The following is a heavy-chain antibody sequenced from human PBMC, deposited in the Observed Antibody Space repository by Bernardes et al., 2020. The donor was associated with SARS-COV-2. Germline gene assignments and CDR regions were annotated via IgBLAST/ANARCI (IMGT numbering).Heavy chain of an antibody. CDR3: ARGILPLDPHPLFDY. J-gene: IGHJ4*02. CDR2: FNPRGGST. Sequence: ASVKVSCKASGYNFNNYYIFWLRQAPGQGLEWMGIFNPRGGSTTYAQKFQGRVAMTRDTSTSTVYMELNSLISEDTAVYFCARGILPLDPHPLFDYWGQGTLVTVSS. V-gene: IGHV1-46*02. D-gene: IGHD2-2*01. CDR1: GYNFNNYY.